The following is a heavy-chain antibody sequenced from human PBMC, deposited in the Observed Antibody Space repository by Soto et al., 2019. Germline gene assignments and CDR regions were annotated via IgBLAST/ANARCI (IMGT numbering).Heavy chain of an antibody. V-gene: IGHV4-4*02. J-gene: IGHJ4*02. CDR1: SGSISSSNW. CDR3: ARAPVATISSYYFDY. Sequence: PSETLSLTCAVSSGSISSSNWWSWVRQPPGKGLEWIGEIYHSGSTNYNPSLKSRVTISVDKSKNQFSLKLSSVTAADTAVYYCARAPVATISSYYFDYWGQGTLVTVSS. D-gene: IGHD5-12*01. CDR2: IYHSGST.